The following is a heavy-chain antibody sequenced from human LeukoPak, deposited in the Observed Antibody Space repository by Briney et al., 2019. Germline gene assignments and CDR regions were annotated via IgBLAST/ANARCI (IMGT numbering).Heavy chain of an antibody. J-gene: IGHJ4*02. Sequence: GGSLRLSCAASGFTFSSYAMTWVRQAPGKGLEWVANIKQDGSEKYYVDSVKGRFTISRDNAKNSLYLQMNSLRVEDTAVYYCARERGSHCFDYWGQGTLVTVSS. CDR1: GFTFSSYA. D-gene: IGHD5-12*01. V-gene: IGHV3-7*01. CDR2: IKQDGSEK. CDR3: ARERGSHCFDY.